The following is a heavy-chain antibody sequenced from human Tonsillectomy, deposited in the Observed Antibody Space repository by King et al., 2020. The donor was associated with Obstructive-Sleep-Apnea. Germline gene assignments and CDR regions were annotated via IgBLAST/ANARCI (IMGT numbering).Heavy chain of an antibody. CDR2: IRSRADGGTS. D-gene: IGHD3-10*01. V-gene: IGHV3-49*03. CDR3: SRQLGKYGSGTHAY. Sequence: EVQLVESGGGLVQPGRSLRLSCTTSGFAFGDFTISWFRQAPGMGLEWLGFIRSRADGGTSVYAASVKGRFAISRDDSKSIAYLQLNSLKTEDTAVYYCSRQLGKYGSGTHAYWGQGTLVTVSS. CDR1: GFAFGDFT. J-gene: IGHJ4*02.